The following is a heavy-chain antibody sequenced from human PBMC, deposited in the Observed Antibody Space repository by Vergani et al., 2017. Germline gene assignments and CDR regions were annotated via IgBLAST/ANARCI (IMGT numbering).Heavy chain of an antibody. CDR3: AKASKWFGELFMGGVGDY. D-gene: IGHD3-10*01. J-gene: IGHJ4*02. V-gene: IGHV3-23*01. CDR1: GFTFSSYA. Sequence: EVQLLESGGGLVQPGGSLRLSCAASGFTFSSYAMSWVRQAPGKGLEWVSAISGSGGSTYYADAVKGRFTIARDNSKTALYLQMNSLRAEDTAVDYWAKASKWFGELFMGGVGDYWGQGTLVTVSS. CDR2: ISGSGGST.